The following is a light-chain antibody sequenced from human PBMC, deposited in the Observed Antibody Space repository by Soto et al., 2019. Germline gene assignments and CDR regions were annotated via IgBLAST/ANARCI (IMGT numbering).Light chain of an antibody. Sequence: QSVLTQPPSASGTPGQSVTISCFGSSSNIGSNTVSWYQQLPGTAHKVLIYFNNQRPSGVPDRFSGSKSGTSASLAISGLQSEDEADYFCAAWDDSLNGRVFGGGTKVTVL. CDR2: FNN. CDR1: SSNIGSNT. V-gene: IGLV1-44*01. J-gene: IGLJ2*01. CDR3: AAWDDSLNGRV.